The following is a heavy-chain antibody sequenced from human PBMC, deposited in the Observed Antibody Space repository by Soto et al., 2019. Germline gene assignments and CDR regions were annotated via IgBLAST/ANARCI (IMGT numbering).Heavy chain of an antibody. J-gene: IGHJ4*02. CDR1: GFTSSTYS. D-gene: IGHD7-27*01. V-gene: IGHV3-48*02. CDR2: ISSDTSII. CDR3: VRDKNWAFDY. Sequence: EVQLVESGGDLVQPGGSLRLSCAASGFTSSTYSMNWVRQAPGKGLEWVSYISSDTSIIDYPDSVRGRFTISRDQAMNSLYLQMNSLRDEDTAVYYCVRDKNWAFDYWGQGTLVTVSS.